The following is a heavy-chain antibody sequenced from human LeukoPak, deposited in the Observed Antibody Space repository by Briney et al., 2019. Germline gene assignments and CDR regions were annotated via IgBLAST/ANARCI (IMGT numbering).Heavy chain of an antibody. J-gene: IGHJ5*02. CDR2: INPNSGGT. Sequence: ASVKVSCKASGYTFTGYYMHWVRQAPGQGLEGMGWINPNSGGTNYAQKFQGRVTMTRDTSISTAYMELSRLRSDDTAVYYCARERGLAAAGTPWFDPWGQGTLVTVSS. V-gene: IGHV1-2*02. CDR3: ARERGLAAAGTPWFDP. D-gene: IGHD6-13*01. CDR1: GYTFTGYY.